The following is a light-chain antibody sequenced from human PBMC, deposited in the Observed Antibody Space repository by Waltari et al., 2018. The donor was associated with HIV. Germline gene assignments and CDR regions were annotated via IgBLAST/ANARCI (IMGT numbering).Light chain of an antibody. V-gene: IGLV1-44*01. CDR2: NNN. J-gene: IGLJ3*02. CDR1: TSNIETNT. Sequence: QSVLTQPPSASETPGQRVTISCSGSTSNIETNTVSWYQQFAGTAPKLLFYNNNQRASGVPARFSGSKSGTSASLAIDGLQSDDEALYYCASWDTSLNAWVFGGGTTLTVL. CDR3: ASWDTSLNAWV.